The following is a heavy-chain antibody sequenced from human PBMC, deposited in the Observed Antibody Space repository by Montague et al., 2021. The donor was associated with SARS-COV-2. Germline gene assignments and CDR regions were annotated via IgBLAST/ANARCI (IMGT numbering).Heavy chain of an antibody. CDR1: GGSVSSRSYY. V-gene: IGHV4-39*01. CDR2: IYNSRST. D-gene: IGHD4-23*01. J-gene: IGHJ4*02. CDR3: ARRGDYGGPRFDY. Sequence: SETLSLTCTVSGGSVSSRSYYWGWIRQPPGKGLEWIGSIYNSRSTHHNPSLKSRVTISVDTSKNQSSLKLSSVTAADTAVYYCARRGDYGGPRFDYWGQGTLVSVSS.